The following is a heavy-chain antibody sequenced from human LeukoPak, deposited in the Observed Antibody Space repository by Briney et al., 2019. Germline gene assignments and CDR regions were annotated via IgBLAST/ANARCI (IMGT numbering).Heavy chain of an antibody. Sequence: GGSLRLSCAASGFTFSSYWMTWVRQAPGKGLEWVANIKQDGSEKYYVDSVKGRFTISRDNAKNSLYLQMNSLRAEDTAVYYCAKAKIAAAGTWDYWGQGTLVTVSS. CDR2: IKQDGSEK. CDR1: GFTFSSYW. CDR3: AKAKIAAAGTWDY. V-gene: IGHV3-7*01. D-gene: IGHD6-13*01. J-gene: IGHJ4*02.